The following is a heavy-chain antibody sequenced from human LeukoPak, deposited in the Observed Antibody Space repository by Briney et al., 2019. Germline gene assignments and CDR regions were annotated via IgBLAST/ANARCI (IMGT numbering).Heavy chain of an antibody. Sequence: SVKVSCTASGRTFSSYAISWVRQAAGQGLEWMGGIIPIFGTANYAQKHQGRVTITADKSTSTAYMELSSLRSEDTAVYYCARAPPYGSGYYFDYWGQGTLVTVSS. CDR1: GRTFSSYA. J-gene: IGHJ4*02. D-gene: IGHD3-10*01. CDR2: IIPIFGTA. CDR3: ARAPPYGSGYYFDY. V-gene: IGHV1-69*06.